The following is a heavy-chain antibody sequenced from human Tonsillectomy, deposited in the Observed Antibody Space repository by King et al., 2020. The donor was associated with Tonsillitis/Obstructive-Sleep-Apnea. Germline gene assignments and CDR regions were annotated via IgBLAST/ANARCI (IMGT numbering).Heavy chain of an antibody. CDR1: GGSISSSY. Sequence: QLQESGPGLVKPSETLSLTCTVSGGSISSSYWSWIRQPPGKGLEWIGYIYYSGSTNYNPSLKSRVTISVDTSKNQFPLRLSSVTAADTAVYYCARDMVLEAGGDAFDIWGQGTMVTVSS. J-gene: IGHJ3*02. CDR2: IYYSGST. D-gene: IGHD2-8*01. CDR3: ARDMVLEAGGDAFDI. V-gene: IGHV4-59*01.